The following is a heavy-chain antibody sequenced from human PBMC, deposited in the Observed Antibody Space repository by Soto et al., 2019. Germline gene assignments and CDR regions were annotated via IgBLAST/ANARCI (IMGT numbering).Heavy chain of an antibody. CDR1: GGTFSSYA. V-gene: IGHV1-69*13. J-gene: IGHJ6*02. Sequence: SVKVSCKASGGTFSSYAISWVRQAPGQGLEWMGGIIPIFGTANYAQKFQGRVTITADESTSTAYMELSSLRSENTAVYYCASTGSLFGVVTDPYYYYYGMDVWGQGTTVTVSS. D-gene: IGHD3-3*01. CDR3: ASTGSLFGVVTDPYYYYYGMDV. CDR2: IIPIFGTA.